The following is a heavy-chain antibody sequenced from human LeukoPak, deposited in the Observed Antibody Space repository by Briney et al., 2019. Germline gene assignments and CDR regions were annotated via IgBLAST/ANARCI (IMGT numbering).Heavy chain of an antibody. CDR2: ISGSGDNT. V-gene: IGHV3-23*01. CDR3: VKCITMTGTCFFDY. J-gene: IGHJ4*02. D-gene: IGHD6-19*01. Sequence: GGSLRLSCAGSGFTFTTYAMSWVRQAPGKGLEWVSGISGSGDNTYYADSVRGRFSISRDNSKNTLYLQMHSLRAEDTAEYYCVKCITMTGTCFFDYWGQGTAVTVSS. CDR1: GFTFTTYA.